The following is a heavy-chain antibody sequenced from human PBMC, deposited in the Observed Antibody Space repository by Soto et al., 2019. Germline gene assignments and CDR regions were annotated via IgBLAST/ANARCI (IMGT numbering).Heavy chain of an antibody. CDR3: AGTRDTAMGFDY. D-gene: IGHD5-18*01. V-gene: IGHV4-31*03. CDR2: IYYSGSP. J-gene: IGHJ4*02. Sequence: QVQLQESGPGLVKPSQTLSLTCTVSGGSISSGGYYWSWIRQHPGKGLEWIGYIYYSGSPYYNPSLQSRVTISVDTAKNQFSLKLSSVTAADTAVYYCAGTRDTAMGFDYWGQGTLVTVSS. CDR1: GGSISSGGYY.